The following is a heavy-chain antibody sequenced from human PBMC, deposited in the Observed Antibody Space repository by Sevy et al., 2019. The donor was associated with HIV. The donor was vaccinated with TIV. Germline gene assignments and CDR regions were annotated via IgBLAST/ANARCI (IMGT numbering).Heavy chain of an antibody. CDR3: ASGSDYGYSSGWYWEEAFDI. J-gene: IGHJ3*02. CDR2: IYYSGST. D-gene: IGHD6-19*01. V-gene: IGHV4-59*01. Sequence: SETLSLTCTVSGGSISSYYWSWIRQPPGTGLEWIGYIYYSGSTNYNPSLKSRVTISVDTSKNQFSLKLSSVTAVDTAVYYCASGSDYGYSSGWYWEEAFDIWGQRTMVTVSS. CDR1: GGSISSYY.